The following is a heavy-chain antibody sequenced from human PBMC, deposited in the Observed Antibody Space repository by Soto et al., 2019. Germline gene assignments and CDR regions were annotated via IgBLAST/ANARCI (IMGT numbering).Heavy chain of an antibody. Sequence: ASVKVSCKASGYTFTSYAMHWVRQAPGQRLEWMGWINAGNGNTKYSQKFQGRVTITRDTSASTAYMELSSLRSEDTAVYYCARDRPYYDYVWRSYRDYYYYGMDVWGQGTAVTVSS. CDR3: ARDRPYYDYVWRSYRDYYYYGMDV. CDR1: GYTFTSYA. J-gene: IGHJ6*02. V-gene: IGHV1-3*01. CDR2: INAGNGNT. D-gene: IGHD3-16*02.